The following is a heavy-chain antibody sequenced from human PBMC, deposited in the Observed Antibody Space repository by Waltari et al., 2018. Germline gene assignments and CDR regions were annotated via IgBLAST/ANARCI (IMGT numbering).Heavy chain of an antibody. Sequence: QVQLVQSGAEVKKPGASVKVSCKASGYTFTSYAMHWVRQAPGQRLEWMGWINAGNGNTKYSQKFQGRVTITADKSTSTAYMELSSLRSEDTAVYYCARDRGTEQQLVPYDYWGQGTLVTVSS. CDR3: ARDRGTEQQLVPYDY. J-gene: IGHJ4*02. V-gene: IGHV1-3*01. CDR1: GYTFTSYA. CDR2: INAGNGNT. D-gene: IGHD6-13*01.